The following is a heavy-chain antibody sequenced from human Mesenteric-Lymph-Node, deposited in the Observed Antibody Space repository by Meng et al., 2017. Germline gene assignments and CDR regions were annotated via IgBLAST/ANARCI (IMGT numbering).Heavy chain of an antibody. CDR3: ARDGLLWFGEYGMWFDP. CDR2: MIPIFGTA. D-gene: IGHD3-10*01. CDR1: GGTFSSYA. Sequence: SVKVSCKASGGTFSSYAISRGRPAPGPGREWMGGMIPIFGTANDAQKFQGRVTITADKPTSTDYKELSSLRSEDTTVYYCARDGLLWFGEYGMWFDPWGQGTLVTVSS. J-gene: IGHJ5*02. V-gene: IGHV1-69*06.